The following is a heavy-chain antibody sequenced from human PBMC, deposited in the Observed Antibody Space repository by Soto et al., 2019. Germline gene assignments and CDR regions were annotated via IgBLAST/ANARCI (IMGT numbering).Heavy chain of an antibody. CDR3: ARGFRYYDFWSGYRPVDY. CDR2: INSNSGNT. Sequence: ASVKVSCKASGGTFTSYDINWVRQATGQGLEWMGWINSNSGNTGYVQKFQGRVTMTRNTSICTAYMELSSLRSEDTAVYYCARGFRYYDFWSGYRPVDYWGQGTLVTVSS. V-gene: IGHV1-8*01. D-gene: IGHD3-3*01. CDR1: GGTFTSYD. J-gene: IGHJ4*02.